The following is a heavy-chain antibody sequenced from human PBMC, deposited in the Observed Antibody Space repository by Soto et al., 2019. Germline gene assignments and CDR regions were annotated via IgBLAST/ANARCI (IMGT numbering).Heavy chain of an antibody. J-gene: IGHJ5*02. CDR3: EKDWGSSGWFNRFAP. CDR1: GFTLSNTG. V-gene: IGHV3-30*18. CDR2: ISHDGSNT. D-gene: IGHD6-19*01. Sequence: QLQLVESGGGVVQPGRSLRLYCVASGFTLSNTGMHWVRQAPGKGRGWLAMISHDGSNTYYGDSVKGRFTISRDNSWNTLYLQMASLRPEDTSVYYCEKDWGSSGWFNRFAPWGQGTLVTVSS.